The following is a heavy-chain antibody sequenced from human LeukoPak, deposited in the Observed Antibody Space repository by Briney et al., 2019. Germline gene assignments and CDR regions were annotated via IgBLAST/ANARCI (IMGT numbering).Heavy chain of an antibody. D-gene: IGHD3-22*01. CDR2: ISGSGDTT. Sequence: GGSLRLSCAASGFTFSSYAMSWVRQAPGKGLEWVSSISGSGDTTYYADSVKGRFTISRDNSKNTLYLQMNSLRAEDTAVYYCAKAPMIVVVITFFDPWGQGTLVTVSS. V-gene: IGHV3-23*01. CDR3: AKAPMIVVVITFFDP. CDR1: GFTFSSYA. J-gene: IGHJ5*02.